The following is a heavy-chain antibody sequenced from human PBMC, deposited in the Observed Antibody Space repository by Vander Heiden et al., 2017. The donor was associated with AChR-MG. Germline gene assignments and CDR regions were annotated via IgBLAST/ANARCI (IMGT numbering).Heavy chain of an antibody. CDR1: GFTFSSYG. V-gene: IGHV3-30*18. CDR2: ISYDGSNK. Sequence: QVQLVESGGGVVQPGRSLRLSCAASGFTFSSYGMHWVRQAPGKGLEWVAVISYDGSNKYYADSVKGRFTISRDNSKNTLYLQMNSLRAEDTAVYYCAKGQSYDYGDPRGGDAFDIWGQGTMVTVSS. J-gene: IGHJ3*02. D-gene: IGHD4-17*01. CDR3: AKGQSYDYGDPRGGDAFDI.